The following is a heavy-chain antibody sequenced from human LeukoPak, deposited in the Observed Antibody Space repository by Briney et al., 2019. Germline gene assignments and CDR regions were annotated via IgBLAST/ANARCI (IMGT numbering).Heavy chain of an antibody. CDR3: VGGTGWRLDS. Sequence: SGGSLRLSCAASGFTFSSYSMNWVRQAPGKGLEWVAIIKQDGSEEFYVDSVKGRFIISRDNAKNSLYLQMNSLRVEDTAVYYCVGGTGWRLDSWGQGTLVTVSS. D-gene: IGHD6-19*01. CDR1: GFTFSSYS. J-gene: IGHJ1*01. V-gene: IGHV3-7*05. CDR2: IKQDGSEE.